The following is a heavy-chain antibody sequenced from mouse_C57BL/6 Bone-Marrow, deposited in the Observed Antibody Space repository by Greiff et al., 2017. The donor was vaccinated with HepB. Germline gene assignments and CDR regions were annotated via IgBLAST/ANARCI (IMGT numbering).Heavy chain of an antibody. CDR3: AREEYYYGSSYRFAY. CDR2: IHPNSGST. J-gene: IGHJ3*01. CDR1: GYTFTSYW. D-gene: IGHD1-1*01. Sequence: VQLQQSGAELVKPGASVKLSCKASGYTFTSYWMHWVKQRPGQGLEWIGMIHPNSGSTNYNEKFKSKATLTVDKSSSTAYMQLSSLTSEDSAVYYCAREEYYYGSSYRFAYWGQGTLVTVSA. V-gene: IGHV1-64*01.